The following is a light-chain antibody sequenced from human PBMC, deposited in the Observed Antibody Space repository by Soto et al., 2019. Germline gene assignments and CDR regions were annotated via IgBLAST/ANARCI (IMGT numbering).Light chain of an antibody. Sequence: QSVLTQPPSVSGAPGQRVTISCTGSSSNIGAGYDVHWYQQLPGTAPKLLIYGDNNRPSGVPDRCSGSKSGTSASLAITGLQAEDEADYYCQSYDSSLSAWVFGGGTKLTVL. J-gene: IGLJ3*02. V-gene: IGLV1-40*01. CDR1: SSNIGAGYD. CDR2: GDN. CDR3: QSYDSSLSAWV.